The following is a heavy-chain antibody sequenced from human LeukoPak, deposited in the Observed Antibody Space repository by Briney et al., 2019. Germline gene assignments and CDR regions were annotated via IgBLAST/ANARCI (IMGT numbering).Heavy chain of an antibody. D-gene: IGHD3-3*01. Sequence: SETLSLTCAVYGGSFSGYYWSWIRQPPGKGLEWIGEINHSGSTNYNPSLKNLVTISVDTSKNQFSLKLSSVTAADTALYYCARGTYYDFWSGYYTGINWFDPWGQGTLVTVSS. CDR1: GGSFSGYY. V-gene: IGHV4-34*01. CDR2: INHSGST. CDR3: ARGTYYDFWSGYYTGINWFDP. J-gene: IGHJ5*02.